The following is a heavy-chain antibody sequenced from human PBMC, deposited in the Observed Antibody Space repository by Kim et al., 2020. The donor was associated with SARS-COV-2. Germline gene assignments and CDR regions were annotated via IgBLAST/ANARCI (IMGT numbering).Heavy chain of an antibody. Sequence: SETLSLTCAVYGGSFSGYYWSWIRQPPGKGLEWIGEINHSGSTNYNPSLKSRVTISVDTSKNQFSLKLISVTAADTAVYYCSCIAARPKNYYYYYMDVWG. D-gene: IGHD6-6*01. CDR3: SCIAARPKNYYYYYMDV. CDR2: INHSGST. CDR1: GGSFSGYY. J-gene: IGHJ6*03. V-gene: IGHV4-34*01.